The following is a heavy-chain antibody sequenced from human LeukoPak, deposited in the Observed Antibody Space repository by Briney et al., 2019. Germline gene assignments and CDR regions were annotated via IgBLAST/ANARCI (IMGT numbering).Heavy chain of an antibody. V-gene: IGHV1-2*02. D-gene: IGHD4-11*01. CDR3: ARDPSSVTLYFFDY. Sequence: GASVTVSCKASGYTLSGNYIHWLRQAPGQGLEWMGWINANNGDTKSAQKFQGRVTMSRDTSISTAYMDLSSLSPDDAAVYYCARDPSSVTLYFFDYWGQGTLVTVSS. CDR1: GYTLSGNY. J-gene: IGHJ4*02. CDR2: INANNGDT.